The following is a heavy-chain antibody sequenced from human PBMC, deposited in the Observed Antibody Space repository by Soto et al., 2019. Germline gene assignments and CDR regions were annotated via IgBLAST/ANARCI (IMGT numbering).Heavy chain of an antibody. D-gene: IGHD3-22*01. V-gene: IGHV4-31*03. CDR1: GGSISSGGYY. CDR3: ARDLGYDSSGYYPAPHWFDP. CDR2: IYYSGST. Sequence: PSETLSLTCTVSGGSISSGGYYWSWIRQHPGKGLEWIGYIYYSGSTYYNPSLKSRVTISVDTSKNQFSLKLSSVTAADTAVYYCARDLGYDSSGYYPAPHWFDPWGQGTLVTVS. J-gene: IGHJ5*02.